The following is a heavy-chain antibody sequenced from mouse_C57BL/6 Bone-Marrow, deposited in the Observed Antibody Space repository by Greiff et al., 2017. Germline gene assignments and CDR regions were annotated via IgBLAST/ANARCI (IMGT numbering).Heavy chain of an antibody. V-gene: IGHV1-81*01. J-gene: IGHJ3*01. CDR2: IYPRSGNT. D-gene: IGHD2-2*01. CDR3: PKPHYCGLFAY. CDR1: GYTFTSYG. Sequence: QVQLQQSGAELARPGASVKLSCKASGYTFTSYGISWVKQRTGQGLEWIGEIYPRSGNTYYNEKFKGKATLTADTSSRTAYLELRRLTSAVFAVFLSPKPHYCGLFAYWGQGTLVTVSA.